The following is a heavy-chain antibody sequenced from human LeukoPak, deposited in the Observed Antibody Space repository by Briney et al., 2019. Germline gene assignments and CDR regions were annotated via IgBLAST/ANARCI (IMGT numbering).Heavy chain of an antibody. CDR3: ARDRMGSGELSPMFDY. CDR1: GFTFSDYY. J-gene: IGHJ4*02. D-gene: IGHD3-10*01. V-gene: IGHV3-11*01. CDR2: ISSSGSTI. Sequence: GGSLRLSCAASGFTFSDYYMSWIRQAPGKGLEWVSYISSSGSTIYYADSVKGRFTISRDNAKNSLYLQMNSLRAEDTAVYYCARDRMGSGELSPMFDYWGQGTLVTVSS.